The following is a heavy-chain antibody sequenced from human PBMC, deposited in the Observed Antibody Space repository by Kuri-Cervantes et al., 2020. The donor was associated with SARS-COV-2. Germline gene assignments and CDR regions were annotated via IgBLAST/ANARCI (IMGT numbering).Heavy chain of an antibody. CDR3: AQLQFGDYYDSSGYPDAFDI. CDR2: INPNSGGT. CDR1: GYTFIGYY. D-gene: IGHD3-22*01. V-gene: IGHV1-2*06. Sequence: ASVKVSCKASGYTFIGYYMHWVRQAPGQGLEWMGRINPNSGGTNYAQKFQGGVTMTRDTSISTAYVELSRLRSDDTAVYYCAQLQFGDYYDSSGYPDAFDIWGQGTMVTVSS. J-gene: IGHJ3*02.